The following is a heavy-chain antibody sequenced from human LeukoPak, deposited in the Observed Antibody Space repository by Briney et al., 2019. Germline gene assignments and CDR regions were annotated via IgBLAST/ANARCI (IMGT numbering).Heavy chain of an antibody. CDR1: GGSISSSSYY. CDR2: IYYSGST. J-gene: IGHJ4*02. V-gene: IGHV4-39*07. D-gene: IGHD5-24*01. Sequence: NPSETLSLTCTVSGGSISSSSYYWAWIRQPPGKGLEWIGSIYYSGSTYYNPSLKSRVTISVDTSKNQFSLKLSSVTAADTAVYYCARDRPDGYNYDYRGQGTLVTVSS. CDR3: ARDRPDGYNYDY.